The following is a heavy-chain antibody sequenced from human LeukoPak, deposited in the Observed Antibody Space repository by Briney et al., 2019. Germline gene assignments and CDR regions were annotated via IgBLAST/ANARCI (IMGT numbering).Heavy chain of an antibody. Sequence: SETLSLTCAVYGGSFSGYYWTWIRQPPARGLEWIGEINRSGGTNYNPSLKSRVTISGDTSKNQFSLKLSSVTAADTALYYCARGHNEGAYYYGFTYWGQGTLVTVSS. D-gene: IGHD3-3*01. V-gene: IGHV4-34*01. CDR2: INRSGGT. J-gene: IGHJ4*02. CDR1: GGSFSGYY. CDR3: ARGHNEGAYYYGFTY.